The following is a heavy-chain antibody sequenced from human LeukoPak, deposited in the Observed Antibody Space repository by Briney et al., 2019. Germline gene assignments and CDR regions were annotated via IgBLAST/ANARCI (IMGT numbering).Heavy chain of an antibody. J-gene: IGHJ4*02. CDR2: IRYDGSNK. V-gene: IGHV3-30*02. D-gene: IGHD3-10*01. Sequence: PGESLRLSCVASGFTFNTYNMNWVRQAPGKGLEWVAFIRYDGSNKYYADSVKGRFTISRDNSKNTLYLQMNSLRAEDTAVYYCFGRSSGSYSFDYWGQGTLVTVSS. CDR3: FGRSSGSYSFDY. CDR1: GFTFNTYN.